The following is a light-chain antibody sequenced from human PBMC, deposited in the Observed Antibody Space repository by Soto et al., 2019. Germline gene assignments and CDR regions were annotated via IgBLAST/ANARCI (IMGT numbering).Light chain of an antibody. CDR3: SSWTSGGTYV. V-gene: IGLV2-14*03. J-gene: IGLJ1*01. CDR1: SSDVGAYNY. CDR2: DVN. Sequence: QSALTQPPSVSGSPGQSITISCAGTSSDVGAYNYVSWYQHHPGKAPKLMIYDVNNRPSGDSNRFSGSKSGNTASLTISGLEDEDEADYYCSSWTSGGTYVFGSGTKVTVL.